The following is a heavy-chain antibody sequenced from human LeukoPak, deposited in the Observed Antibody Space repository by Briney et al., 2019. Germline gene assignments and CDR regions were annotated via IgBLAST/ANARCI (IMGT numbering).Heavy chain of an antibody. Sequence: SQTLSLTCAISGDSVSSNSTACNWIRQSPSRGLEWLGRTYYRSKWYSDYAVSVKSRITINPDTSKNQFSLQLNSVTPEDTAVYYCARGGQGDGYSADEAFDMWGQGSMVTVSS. CDR3: ARGGQGDGYSADEAFDM. D-gene: IGHD5-24*01. CDR1: GDSVSSNSTA. J-gene: IGHJ3*02. CDR2: TYYRSKWYS. V-gene: IGHV6-1*01.